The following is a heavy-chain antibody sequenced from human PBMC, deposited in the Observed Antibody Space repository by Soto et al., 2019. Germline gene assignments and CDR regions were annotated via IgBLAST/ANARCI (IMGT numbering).Heavy chain of an antibody. V-gene: IGHV3-7*01. CDR3: ARPIAVAGLYYYYYGMDV. CDR2: IKQDGSEK. D-gene: IGHD6-19*01. Sequence: EVQLVESGGGLVQPGGSLRLSCAASGFTFSSYWMSWVRQAPGKGLEWVANIKQDGSEKYYVDSVKGRFTISRDNAKNSLYLQMNSLRAEDTAVYYCARPIAVAGLYYYYYGMDVWGQGTTGTVSS. J-gene: IGHJ6*02. CDR1: GFTFSSYW.